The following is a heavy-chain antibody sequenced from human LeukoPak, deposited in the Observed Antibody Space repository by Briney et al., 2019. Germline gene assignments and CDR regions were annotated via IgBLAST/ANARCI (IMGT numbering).Heavy chain of an antibody. J-gene: IGHJ4*02. D-gene: IGHD6-19*01. V-gene: IGHV1-2*02. CDR1: GYTFIGYY. CDR2: INPNSGGT. CDR3: ARIRVAGIDRFDY. Sequence: ASVKVSCKASGYTFIGYYIHWVRQASGQGLDWMGWINPNSGGTNYAQKFQGRVTMTRDTSINIAYMELSRLRSDDTAVYYCARIRVAGIDRFDYWGQGTLVTVSS.